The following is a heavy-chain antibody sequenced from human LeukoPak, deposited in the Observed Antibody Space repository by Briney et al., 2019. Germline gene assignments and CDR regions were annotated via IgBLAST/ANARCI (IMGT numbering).Heavy chain of an antibody. CDR1: GFTFSSYW. Sequence: GGSLRLSCAASGFTFSSYWMHWVRQAPGKGQVWVSRINSDGSSTSYADSVKGRFTISRDNAKNTLYLQMNSLRAEDTAVYYCASGWIQDVWGQGTTVTVSS. D-gene: IGHD5-18*01. CDR3: ASGWIQDV. CDR2: INSDGSST. V-gene: IGHV3-74*01. J-gene: IGHJ6*02.